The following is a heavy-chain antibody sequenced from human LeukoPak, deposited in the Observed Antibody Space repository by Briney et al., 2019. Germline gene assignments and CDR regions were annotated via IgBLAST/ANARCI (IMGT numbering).Heavy chain of an antibody. CDR2: IQTDGSST. CDR3: ASHPGYDFWSGYSY. J-gene: IGHJ4*02. V-gene: IGHV3-74*01. D-gene: IGHD3-3*01. CDR1: GFTFGSYV. Sequence: PGGSLRLSCAASGFTFGSYVMSWVRQAPGKGLVWVSRIQTDGSSTTYADSVKGRFTISRDNAKNTLYLQMNSLRAEDTAVYYCASHPGYDFWSGYSYWGQGSLVTVSS.